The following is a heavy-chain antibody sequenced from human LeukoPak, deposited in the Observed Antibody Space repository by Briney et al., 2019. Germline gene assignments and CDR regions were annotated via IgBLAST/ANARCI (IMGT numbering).Heavy chain of an antibody. V-gene: IGHV1-24*01. CDR2: FDPEDGET. D-gene: IGHD5-12*01. CDR3: ATGRATAHFDN. Sequence: ASVKVSCKVSGYTLTELSMHWVRQAPGKGLERKGGFDPEDGETIYAQKFQGRVTMTEDTSTDTAYMKLSSLRSEDTAVYYCATGRATAHFDNWGQGTLGTVSS. J-gene: IGHJ4*02. CDR1: GYTLTELS.